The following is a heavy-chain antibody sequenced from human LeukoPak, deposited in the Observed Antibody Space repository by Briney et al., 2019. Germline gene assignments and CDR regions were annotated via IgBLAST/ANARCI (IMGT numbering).Heavy chain of an antibody. CDR3: ARGRHDYGAFDY. Sequence: SETLSLTCAVSGGSISSYYWSWIRQPAGKGLEWIGRIYTSGSTNYNPSLKSRVTMSVDTSKNQFSLKLSSVTAADTAVYYCARGRHDYGAFDYWGQGTLVTVSS. CDR2: IYTSGST. J-gene: IGHJ4*02. V-gene: IGHV4-4*07. D-gene: IGHD4-17*01. CDR1: GGSISSYY.